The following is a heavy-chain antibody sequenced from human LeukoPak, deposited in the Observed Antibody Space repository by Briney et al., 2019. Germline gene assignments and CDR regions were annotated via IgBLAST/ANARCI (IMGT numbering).Heavy chain of an antibody. V-gene: IGHV3-23*01. CDR1: GFTFSSYA. CDR3: AIHDYYDSSGYLKLYYYYYYGMDV. CDR2: ISGSGGST. D-gene: IGHD3-22*01. Sequence: GGSLRLSCAASGFTFSSYAMSWVRQAPGKGLEWVSAISGSGGSTYYADSVKGRLTISRDNSKNTLYLQMNSLRAEDTAVYYCAIHDYYDSSGYLKLYYYYYYGMDVWGQGTTVTVSS. J-gene: IGHJ6*02.